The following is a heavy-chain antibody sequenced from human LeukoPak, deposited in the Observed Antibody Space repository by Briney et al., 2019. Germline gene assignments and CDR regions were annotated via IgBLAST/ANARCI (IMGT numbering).Heavy chain of an antibody. J-gene: IGHJ5*02. Sequence: ASVKVSCKASGCTFTSYDINWVRQATGQGLEWMGWMNPNSGNTGYAQKFQGRVTMTRNTSISTAYMELSSLRSEDTAVYYCARGYCSSTSCYNDPWGQGTLVTVSS. V-gene: IGHV1-8*01. D-gene: IGHD2-2*02. CDR2: MNPNSGNT. CDR1: GCTFTSYD. CDR3: ARGYCSSTSCYNDP.